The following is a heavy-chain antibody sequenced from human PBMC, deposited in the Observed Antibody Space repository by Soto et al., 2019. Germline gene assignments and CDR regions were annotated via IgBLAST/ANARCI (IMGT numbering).Heavy chain of an antibody. D-gene: IGHD2-15*01. CDR2: IKSKTDGGTT. CDR1: GFTFSNAW. V-gene: IGHV3-15*01. J-gene: IGHJ3*02. CDR3: TTDHIVVVVAATTPSFDAFDI. Sequence: EVQLVESGGGLVKPGGSLRLSCAASGFTFSNAWMSWVRQAPGKGPEWVGRIKSKTDGGTTDYAAPVKGRFTISRDDSKNTLYLQMNSLKTEDTAVYYCTTDHIVVVVAATTPSFDAFDIWGQGTMVTVSS.